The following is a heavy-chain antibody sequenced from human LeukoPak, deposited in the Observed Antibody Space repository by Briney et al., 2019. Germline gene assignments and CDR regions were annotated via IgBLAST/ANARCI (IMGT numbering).Heavy chain of an antibody. Sequence: ASVKVSCKASGYTFTSYDINWVRQATGQGLEWMGWMNPNSGNTGYAQKFQCRVTITRNTSISTAYMELSSLRSEDTAVYYCARGEQLDAFDIWGQGTMVTVSS. CDR3: ARGEQLDAFDI. CDR1: GYTFTSYD. J-gene: IGHJ3*02. D-gene: IGHD6-6*01. CDR2: MNPNSGNT. V-gene: IGHV1-8*03.